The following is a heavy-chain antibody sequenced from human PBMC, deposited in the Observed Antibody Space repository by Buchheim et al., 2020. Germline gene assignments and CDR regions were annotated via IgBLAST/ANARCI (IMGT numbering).Heavy chain of an antibody. CDR1: GYTFTSYY. Sequence: QVQLVQSGAEVKKPGPSVKVSCKASGYTFTSYYMHWVRQAPGQGLEWMGIINPSGGSTSYAQKFQGRVTMTRDTFTSTVHMWLSSLRSEETAVYYCATPSAGTGFGYWGQGTL. CDR3: ATPSAGTGFGY. CDR2: INPSGGST. J-gene: IGHJ4*02. V-gene: IGHV1-46*01. D-gene: IGHD6-13*01.